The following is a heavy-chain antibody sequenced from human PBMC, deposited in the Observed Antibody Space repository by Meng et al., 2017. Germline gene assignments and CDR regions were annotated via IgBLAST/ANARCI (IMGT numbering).Heavy chain of an antibody. CDR3: ARDIAAAGTDYYYYGMDV. D-gene: IGHD6-13*01. CDR2: IIPIFGTA. V-gene: IGHV1-69*13. J-gene: IGHJ6*02. CDR1: GGTFSSYA. Sequence: SLKVSCKASGGTFSSYAISWVRQAPGQGLEWMGGIIPIFGTANYAQKFQGRVTITADESTSTAYMELSSLRSEDTAVYYCARDIAAAGTDYYYYGMDVWGQGTTVTVSS.